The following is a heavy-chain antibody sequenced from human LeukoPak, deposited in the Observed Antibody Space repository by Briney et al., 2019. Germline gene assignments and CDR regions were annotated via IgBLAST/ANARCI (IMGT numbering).Heavy chain of an antibody. V-gene: IGHV3-30*18. J-gene: IGHJ4*02. CDR2: ISHDGSNK. CDR1: GFTFSSYG. Sequence: PGGSLRLSCAASGFTFSSYGMHWVRQAPGKGLEWVAVISHDGSNKYYVDSVKGRFTISRDNSKNTLYLQMNSLRAEDTAVYYCAKDDRPYCGGDCYQVYWGQGTLVTVSS. CDR3: AKDDRPYCGGDCYQVY. D-gene: IGHD2-21*02.